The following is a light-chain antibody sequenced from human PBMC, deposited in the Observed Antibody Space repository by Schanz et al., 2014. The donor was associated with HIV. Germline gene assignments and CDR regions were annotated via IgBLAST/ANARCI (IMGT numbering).Light chain of an antibody. Sequence: DIQMTQSPSSVSASVGDTVTITCRASQGINSWLAWYQQKPGKAPKLLISGASNLQSGVPSRFSGSGSGTDFTLTINSLQPEDFATYYCQQGDYFPLTFGGGTKVEIK. V-gene: IGKV1D-12*01. CDR3: QQGDYFPLT. CDR2: GAS. CDR1: QGINSW. J-gene: IGKJ4*01.